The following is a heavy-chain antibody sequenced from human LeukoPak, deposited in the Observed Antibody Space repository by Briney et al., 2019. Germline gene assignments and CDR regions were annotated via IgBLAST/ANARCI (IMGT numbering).Heavy chain of an antibody. D-gene: IGHD3-3*01. Sequence: KPGGSLRLSCAASGFTFSSYSMNWVRQAPGKGLEWVSSISSSSSYIYYADSVKGRFTISRDNAKNSLYLQMNSLRAEDTAVYYCARDSVTIFGVVNYWGQGTLVTVSS. CDR2: ISSSSSYI. V-gene: IGHV3-21*01. CDR3: ARDSVTIFGVVNY. J-gene: IGHJ4*02. CDR1: GFTFSSYS.